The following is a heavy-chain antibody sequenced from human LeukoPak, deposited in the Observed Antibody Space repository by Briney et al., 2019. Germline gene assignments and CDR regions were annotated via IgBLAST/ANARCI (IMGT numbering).Heavy chain of an antibody. Sequence: SQTLSLTCTVSGGSISSGDYYWSWIRQHPGKGLEWIGYIYYSGDTYYNPSLKSRVTISMDTSGNQFSLKLSSVTAADTAVYYCARAPRHTNSWYYFDYWGQGTLVSVSS. D-gene: IGHD2-2*01. J-gene: IGHJ4*02. V-gene: IGHV4-31*02. CDR3: ARAPRHTNSWYYFDY. CDR1: GGSISSGDYY. CDR2: IYYSGDT.